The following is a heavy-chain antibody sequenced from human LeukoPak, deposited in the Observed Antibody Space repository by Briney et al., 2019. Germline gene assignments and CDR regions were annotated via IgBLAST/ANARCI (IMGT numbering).Heavy chain of an antibody. CDR2: IIPIFGTA. Sequence: ASVKVSCKASGGTFTSYAISWVRQAPGQGLEWMGGIIPIFGTANYAQKFQGRVTITADESTSTAYMELSSLRSEDTAVYYCARGEQWLVLVWGQGTLVTVSS. CDR3: ARGEQWLVLV. J-gene: IGHJ4*02. D-gene: IGHD6-19*01. V-gene: IGHV1-69*13. CDR1: GGTFTSYA.